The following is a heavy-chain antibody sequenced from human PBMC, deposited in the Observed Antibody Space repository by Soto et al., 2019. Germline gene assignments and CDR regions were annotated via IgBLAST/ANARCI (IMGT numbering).Heavy chain of an antibody. Sequence: SETLSLTCAVYGGSFSGYYWSWIRQPPGKGLEWIGEINHSGSTNYNPSLKSRVTISVDTSKNQFSLKLSSVTAADTAVYYCATHCSGGSCYWFDPWGQGTLVTVSS. J-gene: IGHJ5*02. D-gene: IGHD2-15*01. CDR3: ATHCSGGSCYWFDP. CDR1: GGSFSGYY. V-gene: IGHV4-34*01. CDR2: INHSGST.